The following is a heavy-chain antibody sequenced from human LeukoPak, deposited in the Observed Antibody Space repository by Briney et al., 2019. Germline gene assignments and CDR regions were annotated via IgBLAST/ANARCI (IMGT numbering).Heavy chain of an antibody. V-gene: IGHV3-48*03. CDR2: INPGGSNR. D-gene: IGHD6-19*01. Sequence: GGSLRLSCAASGITFSNYEMNWVRQAPGKGLEWVSYINPGGSNRFYAGSVKGRFTISRDDAKKSVYLQMNSLRAEDTAVYYCASSLSSGWGPVDDYWGEGIMVTVSS. CDR3: ASSLSSGWGPVDDY. J-gene: IGHJ4*02. CDR1: GITFSNYE.